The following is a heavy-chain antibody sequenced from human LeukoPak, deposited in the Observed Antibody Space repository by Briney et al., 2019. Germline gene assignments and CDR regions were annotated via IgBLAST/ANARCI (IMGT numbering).Heavy chain of an antibody. D-gene: IGHD7-27*01. Sequence: PGGSLRLSCAASGFIFSSYVMIWVRQAPGKGLEWVSIIGTSGGDIHYADSVKGRFSISRDNSKNTLSLQMGSLRVDDTAVYYCARDPNWGSGYWGQGTLVTVSS. CDR2: IGTSGGDI. CDR3: ARDPNWGSGY. V-gene: IGHV3-23*01. CDR1: GFIFSSYV. J-gene: IGHJ4*02.